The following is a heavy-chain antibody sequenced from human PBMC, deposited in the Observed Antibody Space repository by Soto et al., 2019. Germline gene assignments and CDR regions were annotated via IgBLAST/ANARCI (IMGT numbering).Heavy chain of an antibody. Sequence: QLQLQESGPGLVKPSETLSLTCTVSGGSISSSSYYWGWIRQPPGKGLEWIGRIYYSGSTYYNPSLKSRVTISVDTSKNQFSLKLSSVTAADTAVYYCARPNCSGGSCHPNFVYYYYMDVWGKGTTVTVSS. CDR3: ARPNCSGGSCHPNFVYYYYMDV. D-gene: IGHD2-15*01. J-gene: IGHJ6*03. CDR1: GGSISSSSYY. CDR2: IYYSGST. V-gene: IGHV4-39*01.